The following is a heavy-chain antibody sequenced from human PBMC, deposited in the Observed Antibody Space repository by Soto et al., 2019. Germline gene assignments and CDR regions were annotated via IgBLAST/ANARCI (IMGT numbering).Heavy chain of an antibody. CDR3: ARHPTAWELIPGWFDP. Sequence: QLQLQESGPGLVKPSETLSLTCTVSGGSISSSSYYWGWIRQPPGKGLEWIGSIYYSGSTYYNPSLKRRVTITVDTSKNQFSLKLSSVTAADTAVDYCARHPTAWELIPGWFDPWGQGTLVTVSS. V-gene: IGHV4-39*01. J-gene: IGHJ5*02. CDR1: GGSISSSSYY. CDR2: IYYSGST. D-gene: IGHD1-26*01.